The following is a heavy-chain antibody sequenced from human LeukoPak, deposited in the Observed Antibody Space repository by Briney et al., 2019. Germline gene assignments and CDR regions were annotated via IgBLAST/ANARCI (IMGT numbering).Heavy chain of an antibody. CDR2: ITNSGSDI. CDR3: ACPYRSRFDY. CDR1: GFTFIDFH. J-gene: IGHJ4*02. Sequence: GSLRLSCVVSGFTFIDFHMSWLRQAPGKGLEWISYITNSGSDIEYADSVKGRFTISWDNAKKSLYLEMNTLRAEDTAIYYCACPYRSRFDYWGQGTLVTVSS. V-gene: IGHV3-11*01. D-gene: IGHD6-13*01.